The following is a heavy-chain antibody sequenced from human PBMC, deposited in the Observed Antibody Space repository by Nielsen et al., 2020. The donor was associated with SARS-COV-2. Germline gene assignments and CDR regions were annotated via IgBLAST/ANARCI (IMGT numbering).Heavy chain of an antibody. Sequence: ASVKVSCKASGYTFTDYYIHWVRQAPGQGLEWMGWMNPNSGNTGYAQKFQGRVTMTRNTSISTAYMELSSLRSEDTAVYYCARSYSSGWYWFDPWGQGTLVTVSS. CDR3: ARSYSSGWYWFDP. CDR1: GYTFTDYY. CDR2: MNPNSGNT. D-gene: IGHD6-19*01. V-gene: IGHV1-8*02. J-gene: IGHJ5*02.